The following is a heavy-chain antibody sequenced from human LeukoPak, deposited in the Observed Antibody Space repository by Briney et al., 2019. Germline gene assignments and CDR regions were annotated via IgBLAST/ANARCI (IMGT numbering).Heavy chain of an antibody. CDR1: GGSFSGYY. CDR3: ARPGSYGPNDY. D-gene: IGHD3-10*01. V-gene: IGHV4-34*01. CDR2: VNHSGST. J-gene: IGHJ4*02. Sequence: PSETLSLTCAVYGGSFSGYYWSWIRQPPGKGLEWIGEVNHSGSTNYNPSLKSRVTISVDTSKNQFSLKLSSVTAADTAVYYCARPGSYGPNDYWGQGTLVTVSS.